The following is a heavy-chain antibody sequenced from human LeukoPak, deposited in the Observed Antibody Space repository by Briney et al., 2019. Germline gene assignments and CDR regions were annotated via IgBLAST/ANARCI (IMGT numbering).Heavy chain of an antibody. Sequence: RGESLQISCQGSGYSFTSYWIGWVRPLPGKGLEWMGIIYPGDSDTRYSPSFQGQVTISADKSISTAYLQWSSLKASDTAMYYCARWRVDSGSFNFDYWGQGTLVTVSS. J-gene: IGHJ4*02. CDR3: ARWRVDSGSFNFDY. CDR1: GYSFTSYW. D-gene: IGHD1-26*01. V-gene: IGHV5-51*01. CDR2: IYPGDSDT.